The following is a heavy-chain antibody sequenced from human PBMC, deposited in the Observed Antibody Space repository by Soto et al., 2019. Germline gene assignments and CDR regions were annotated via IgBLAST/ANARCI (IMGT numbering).Heavy chain of an antibody. CDR2: ISSSGRAI. CDR1: GFTVSGND. D-gene: IGHD6-19*01. V-gene: IGHV3-11*01. CDR3: ASHHTSGWLYFDC. J-gene: IGHJ4*02. Sequence: QLQLLESGGDLVKPGGSLRLSCAASGFTVSGNDLSWIRQAPGKGLEWVSSISSSGRAIYYADSVKGRFTISRDNAKDSLYLQMSSLRAEDTAIYYCASHHTSGWLYFDCWGQGTRVNVSS.